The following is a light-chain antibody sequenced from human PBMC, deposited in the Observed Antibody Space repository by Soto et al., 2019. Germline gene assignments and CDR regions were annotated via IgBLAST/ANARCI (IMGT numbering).Light chain of an antibody. CDR1: QTISSN. J-gene: IGKJ3*01. Sequence: DIVMTQSPATLSLSPGERATLSCRASQTISSNLAWYQQKPGQTPRLLIYGAYTRAAGIPARFSGSGSGTDSTLTITSLQSEDFAVYYCQQHNNWPPFTFGPGTKVDIK. CDR2: GAY. V-gene: IGKV3-15*01. CDR3: QQHNNWPPFT.